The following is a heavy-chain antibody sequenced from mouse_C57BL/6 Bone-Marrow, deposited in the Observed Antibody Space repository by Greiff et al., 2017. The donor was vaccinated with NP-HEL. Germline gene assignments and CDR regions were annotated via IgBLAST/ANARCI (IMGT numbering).Heavy chain of an antibody. D-gene: IGHD2-5*01. CDR3: ARRYSNYDYAMDY. CDR2: IYPGSGNT. Sequence: VKLVESGAELVRPGASVKLSCKASGYTFTDYYINWVKQRPGQGLEWIARIYPGSGNTYYNEKFKGKATLTAEKSSSTAYMQLSSLTSEDSAVYFCARRYSNYDYAMDYWGQGTSVTVSS. V-gene: IGHV1-76*01. J-gene: IGHJ4*01. CDR1: GYTFTDYY.